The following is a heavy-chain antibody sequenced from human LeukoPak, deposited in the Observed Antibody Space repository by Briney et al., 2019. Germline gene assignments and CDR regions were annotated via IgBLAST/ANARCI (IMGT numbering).Heavy chain of an antibody. D-gene: IGHD5-18*01. J-gene: IGHJ4*02. CDR1: GFTFSDYY. V-gene: IGHV3-30-3*01. CDR2: ISYDVGSNT. Sequence: AGGSLRLSCAASGFTFSDYYMSWIRQAPGKGLEWVAVISYDVGSNTYYADSVKGRFTISRDNSKNTLYLQMNSLRAEDTAVYYCARLNLGYGYFLEATKRDYWGQGTLVTVSS. CDR3: ARLNLGYGYFLEATKRDY.